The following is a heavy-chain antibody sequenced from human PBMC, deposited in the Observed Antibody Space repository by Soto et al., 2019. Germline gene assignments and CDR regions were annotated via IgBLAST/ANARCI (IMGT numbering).Heavy chain of an antibody. V-gene: IGHV3-33*01. J-gene: IGHJ4*02. D-gene: IGHD3-22*01. CDR1: GFTFSSYG. CDR2: IWYDGSNK. CDR3: ARALYYYDSSGYYSPYFDY. Sequence: PGGSLRLSCAASGFTFSSYGMHWVRQAPGKGLEWVAVIWYDGSNKYYADSVKGRFTISRDNSKNTLYLQMNSLRAEDTAVYYCARALYYYDSSGYYSPYFDYWGQGTLVTVSS.